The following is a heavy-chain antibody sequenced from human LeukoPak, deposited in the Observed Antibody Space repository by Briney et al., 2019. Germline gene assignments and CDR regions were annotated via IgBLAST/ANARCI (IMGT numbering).Heavy chain of an antibody. CDR1: GGTFSSYA. Sequence: GASVKVSCKASGGTFSSYAIGWVRQAPGQGLEWMGRIIPILGIANYAQKFQGRVTITADKSTSTAYMELSSLRSEDTAVYYCARSSIAAAGRFDPWGQGTLVTVSS. D-gene: IGHD6-13*01. V-gene: IGHV1-69*04. CDR3: ARSSIAAAGRFDP. CDR2: IIPILGIA. J-gene: IGHJ5*02.